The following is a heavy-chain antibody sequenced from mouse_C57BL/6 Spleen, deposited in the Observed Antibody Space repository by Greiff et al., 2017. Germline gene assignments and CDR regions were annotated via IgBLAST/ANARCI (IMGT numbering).Heavy chain of an antibody. CDR2: ISSGGSYT. Sequence: EVQLVESGGDLVKPGGSLKLSCAASGFTFSSYGMSWVRQTPDKRLEWVATISSGGSYTYYPDSVKGRFTISRDNAKNTLYLQMSSLKSEDTAMYYCARQRAGDWGKGTTLTVSS. V-gene: IGHV5-6*01. CDR1: GFTFSSYG. J-gene: IGHJ2*01. D-gene: IGHD3-1*01. CDR3: ARQRAGD.